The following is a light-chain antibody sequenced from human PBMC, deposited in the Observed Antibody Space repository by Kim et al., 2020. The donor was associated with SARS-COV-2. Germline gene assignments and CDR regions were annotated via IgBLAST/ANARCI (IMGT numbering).Light chain of an antibody. V-gene: IGKV1-5*03. J-gene: IGKJ2*01. CDR3: QQYDSHPYT. Sequence: DIQMTQSPSTLSASVGDRVTITCRASQSINIWLAWYQQKPGKAHKLLIYKASTLEGGVPSRFSGSGSGTEFTLTISTLQPDDFATYSCQQYDSHPYTFGQGTKLEI. CDR1: QSINIW. CDR2: KAS.